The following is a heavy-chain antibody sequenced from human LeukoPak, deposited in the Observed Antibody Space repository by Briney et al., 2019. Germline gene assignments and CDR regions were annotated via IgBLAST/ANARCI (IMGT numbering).Heavy chain of an antibody. Sequence: GGSLRLSCAASGFTFSSYSMNWVRQAPGKGLEWVSSISSSSSYIYYADSVKGRFTISRDNAKNSLYLQMNSLRAEDTAVYYCAKDGQGVLRFLEWLLSQTDYWGQGTLVTVSS. J-gene: IGHJ4*02. V-gene: IGHV3-21*01. CDR2: ISSSSSYI. CDR1: GFTFSSYS. CDR3: AKDGQGVLRFLEWLLSQTDY. D-gene: IGHD3-3*01.